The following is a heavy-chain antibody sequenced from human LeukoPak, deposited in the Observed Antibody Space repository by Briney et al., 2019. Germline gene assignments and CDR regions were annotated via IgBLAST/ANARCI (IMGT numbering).Heavy chain of an antibody. CDR1: GFTFSSYS. D-gene: IGHD3-10*01. Sequence: GGSLRLSCAASGFTFSSYSMNLVRQAPGKGLEWVSSISSSSYIYYADSVKGRFTISRDNSKNTLYLQMNSLRAEDTAVYYCAKKESRFGEFSLDYWGQGTLVTVSS. CDR3: AKKESRFGEFSLDY. CDR2: ISSSSYI. V-gene: IGHV3-21*04. J-gene: IGHJ4*02.